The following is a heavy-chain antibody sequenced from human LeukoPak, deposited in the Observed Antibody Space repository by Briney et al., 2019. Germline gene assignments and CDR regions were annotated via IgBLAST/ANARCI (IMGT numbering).Heavy chain of an antibody. D-gene: IGHD1-1*01. CDR1: GFTYRTYW. J-gene: IGHJ3*02. Sequence: GGSLRLSCAASGFTYRTYWMHWVRQAPGKGLGWVSGIISGGGTFYADYVKGRFTISRDNSKNTLYLRMNSLRAEDTAVYYCAKEEPSTGAAFDIWGQGTMVTVSP. CDR2: IISGGGT. CDR3: AKEEPSTGAAFDI. V-gene: IGHV3-23*01.